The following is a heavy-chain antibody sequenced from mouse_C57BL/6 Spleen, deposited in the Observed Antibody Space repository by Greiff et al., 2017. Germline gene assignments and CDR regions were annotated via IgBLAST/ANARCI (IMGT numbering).Heavy chain of an antibody. CDR2: IYSSDSET. CDR3: ARHCLYAMDG. CDR1: GYSFTSYW. Sequence: QVQLQQPGAELVRPGSSVKLSCKASGYSFTSYWLDWVKQRPGQGLAWIGIIYSSDSETHYNQKFKDKATLTVDKSAITAYMQLSSLASEDSAVYYYARHCLYAMDGWGQGTSVTVSS. V-gene: IGHV1-61*01. J-gene: IGHJ4*01.